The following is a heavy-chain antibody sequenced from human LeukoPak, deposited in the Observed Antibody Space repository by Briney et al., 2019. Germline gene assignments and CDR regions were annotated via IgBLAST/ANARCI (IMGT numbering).Heavy chain of an antibody. CDR1: GFTFSDYY. V-gene: IGHV3-11*06. CDR2: ISSSSSYT. J-gene: IGHJ6*04. D-gene: IGHD3-9*01. Sequence: PGGSLRLSCAASGFTFSDYYMSWIRHAPGKGLEWGSYISSSSSYTNYADSVKGGFTISRDNAKNSLYLQVNSLRAEDTAVYYCARAYYDILTGEIDYGMDVWGKGTTVTVSS. CDR3: ARAYYDILTGEIDYGMDV.